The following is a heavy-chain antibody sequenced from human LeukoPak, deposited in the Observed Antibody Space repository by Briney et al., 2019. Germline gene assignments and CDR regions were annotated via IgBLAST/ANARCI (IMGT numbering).Heavy chain of an antibody. CDR2: IDSDTDDI. D-gene: IGHD3-10*01. V-gene: IGHV3-21*01. CDR3: AKDRLTGFGEINWFDP. J-gene: IGHJ5*02. CDR1: GFTFSSYS. Sequence: GGSLRLSCTASGFTFSSYSMNWVRQAPGKGLEWVSYIDSDTDDIHYADSVKGRFTISRDNAKNSLYLQMNSLRAEDTAVYYCAKDRLTGFGEINWFDPWGQGTLVTVSS.